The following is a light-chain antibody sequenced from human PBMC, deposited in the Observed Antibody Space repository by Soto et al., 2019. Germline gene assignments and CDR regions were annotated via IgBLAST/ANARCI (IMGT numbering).Light chain of an antibody. CDR1: QSISSY. CDR2: AAS. J-gene: IGKJ1*01. Sequence: IQMTQSPSSLSASVGDRVTITCRASQSISSYLNWYQQKPGKAPKLLIYAASSLQSGVPSRFSGSGSGTEFTLTISSLQPEDFATYYCLQDYNYPPWTFGQGTKVDIK. V-gene: IGKV1-6*01. CDR3: LQDYNYPPWT.